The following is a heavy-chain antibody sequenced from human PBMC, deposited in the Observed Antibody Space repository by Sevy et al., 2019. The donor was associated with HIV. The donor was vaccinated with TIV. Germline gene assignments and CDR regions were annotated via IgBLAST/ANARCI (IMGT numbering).Heavy chain of an antibody. CDR2: ISGSGTRT. V-gene: IGHV3-23*01. Sequence: GGSLRLSCAVSGFSFDSYGMTWVRQAPGKGLEWVSEISGSGTRTYYADSVKGRFIISRDNSKNTLYLQMNSLRSEDPGIYYWGKGGGGHYDPDEIGYYFYYYNMDVWGKGTTVTVSS. CDR3: GKGGGGHYDPDEIGYYFYYYNMDV. D-gene: IGHD3-22*01. CDR1: GFSFDSYG. J-gene: IGHJ6*03.